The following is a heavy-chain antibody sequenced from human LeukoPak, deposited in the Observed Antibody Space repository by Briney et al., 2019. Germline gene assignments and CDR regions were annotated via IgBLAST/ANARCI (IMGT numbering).Heavy chain of an antibody. CDR2: IYYSGDT. CDR3: ARLRGYTYGPPGY. J-gene: IGHJ4*02. V-gene: IGHV4-39*01. CDR1: GDSISSSSYY. D-gene: IGHD5-18*01. Sequence: SETLSLTCTVSGDSISSSSYYWGWIRQPPGKGPECIGSIYYSGDTYYSPSLKSRVTISVDTSKSQFSLKLSSVTAADTAVYYCARLRGYTYGPPGYWGQGTLVTVSS.